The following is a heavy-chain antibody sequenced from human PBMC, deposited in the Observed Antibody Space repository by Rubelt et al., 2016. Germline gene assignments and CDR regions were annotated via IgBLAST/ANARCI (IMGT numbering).Heavy chain of an antibody. CDR1: GLTFSNAG. CDR2: IKRKSEVGKT. J-gene: IGHJ4*01. V-gene: IGHV3-15*01. CDR3: NLFRLYNSGRPPKSHDY. D-gene: IGHD6-19*01. Sequence: GGSLSLSFQASGLTFSNAGMTWARQAPGKGRGWVGGIKRKSEVGKTDYAAPVKGGFTISREDSKNTLYRQMNSLKTEDTGVYYCNLFRLYNSGRPPKSHDYWGHGTLVTVSS.